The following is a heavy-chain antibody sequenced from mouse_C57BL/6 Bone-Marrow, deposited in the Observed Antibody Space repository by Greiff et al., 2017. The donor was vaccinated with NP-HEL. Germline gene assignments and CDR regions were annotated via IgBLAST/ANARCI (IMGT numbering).Heavy chain of an antibody. V-gene: IGHV1-55*01. CDR1: GYTFTSYW. D-gene: IGHD1-1*01. Sequence: VQLQQPGAELVKPGASVKMSCKASGYTFTSYWITWVKQRPGQGLEWIGDIYPGSGSTNYNEKFKSKATLTVDTSSSTAYMQLSSLTSEDSAVYYCARWDCSSAWYFDVWGTGTTVTVSS. CDR2: IYPGSGST. J-gene: IGHJ1*03. CDR3: ARWDCSSAWYFDV.